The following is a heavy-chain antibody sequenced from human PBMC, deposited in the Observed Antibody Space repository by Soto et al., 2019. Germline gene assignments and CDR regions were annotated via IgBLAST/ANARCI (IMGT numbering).Heavy chain of an antibody. Sequence: LETLSLTCAVYGVSFSGYCWNWIRQPPGKGLEWIGEINHSGSTNYNPSLKSRVTISVDTSKNQFSLKLSSVTAADTAVYYCARDPVDGYAFFDSWGQGALVTSPQ. D-gene: IGHD5-12*01. CDR2: INHSGST. CDR1: GVSFSGYC. J-gene: IGHJ5*02. V-gene: IGHV4-34*01. CDR3: ARDPVDGYAFFDS.